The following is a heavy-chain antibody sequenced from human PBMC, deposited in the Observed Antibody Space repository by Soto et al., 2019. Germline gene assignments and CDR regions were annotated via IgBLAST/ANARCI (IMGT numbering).Heavy chain of an antibody. CDR3: TAGKLYPSLDFDY. Sequence: SVKVSCKASGGTFSSYAISWVRQAPGQGLEWMGGIIPIFGTANYAQKFQGRVTITADKSTSIAYLQMNSLKTEDTAVYYCTAGKLYPSLDFDYWGQGTLVTVSS. CDR1: GGTFSSYA. D-gene: IGHD2-8*01. J-gene: IGHJ4*02. CDR2: IIPIFGTA. V-gene: IGHV1-69*06.